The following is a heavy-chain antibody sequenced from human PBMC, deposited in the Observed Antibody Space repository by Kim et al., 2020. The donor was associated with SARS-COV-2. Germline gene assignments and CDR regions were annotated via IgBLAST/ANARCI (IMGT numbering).Heavy chain of an antibody. Sequence: GGSLRLSCAASGFTFSSYSMNWVRQAPGKGLEWVSYISSSSSTIYYADSVKGRFTISRDNAKNSLYLQMNSLRDEDTAVYYCASHQAVLLWFGSFDYWGQGTLVTVSS. CDR2: ISSSSSTI. CDR3: ASHQAVLLWFGSFDY. D-gene: IGHD3-10*01. V-gene: IGHV3-48*02. CDR1: GFTFSSYS. J-gene: IGHJ4*02.